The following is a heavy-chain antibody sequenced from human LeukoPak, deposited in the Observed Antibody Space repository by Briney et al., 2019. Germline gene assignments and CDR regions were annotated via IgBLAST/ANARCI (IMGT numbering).Heavy chain of an antibody. CDR2: IYYSGST. Sequence: PSETLSLTCTVSGGSISSYYWSWIRQPPGKGLEWIGYIYYSGSTNYNPSLKSRVTISVDTSKNQFSLKLSSVTAADTAVYYCARALLLGRYCSSTSCYKGWFDPWGQGTLVTVSS. D-gene: IGHD2-2*02. CDR3: ARALLLGRYCSSTSCYKGWFDP. CDR1: GGSISSYY. V-gene: IGHV4-59*01. J-gene: IGHJ5*02.